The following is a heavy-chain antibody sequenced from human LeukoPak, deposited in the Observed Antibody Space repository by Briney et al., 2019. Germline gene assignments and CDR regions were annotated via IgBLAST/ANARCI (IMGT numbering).Heavy chain of an antibody. CDR1: GGTFISYA. Sequence: SVKVSCTASGGTFISYAISWVRQAPGQGLEWMGGIIPIFGTANYAQKFQGRVTITADESTSTAYMELSSLRSEDTAVYYSARARHYYYGMDVWGQGTTVTVSS. J-gene: IGHJ6*02. CDR3: ARARHYYYGMDV. V-gene: IGHV1-69*13. CDR2: IIPIFGTA.